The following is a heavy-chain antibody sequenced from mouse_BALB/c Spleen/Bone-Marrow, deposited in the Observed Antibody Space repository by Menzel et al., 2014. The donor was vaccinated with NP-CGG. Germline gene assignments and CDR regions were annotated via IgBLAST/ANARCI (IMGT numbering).Heavy chain of an antibody. CDR2: IYPYNGVS. CDR1: GYSFXGYY. Sequence: EVQLQQSGPELVKPGASVKISCKASGYSFXGYYMHWVKQSHGNSLDWIGYIYPYNGVSSYNQKFKGKATLTVDKSSSTAYMESRGLTYVDSAVYYCENRGEYFEVWGAGTPVTVSS. V-gene: IGHV1-31*01. J-gene: IGHJ1*01. CDR3: ENRGEYFEV.